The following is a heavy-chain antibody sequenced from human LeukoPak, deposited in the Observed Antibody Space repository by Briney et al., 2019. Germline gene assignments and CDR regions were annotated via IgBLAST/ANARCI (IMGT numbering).Heavy chain of an antibody. J-gene: IGHJ4*02. CDR3: AKGTRFAYGSGSSPFDY. D-gene: IGHD3-10*01. CDR2: ISGRCGST. CDR1: GFTFSDYY. V-gene: IGHV3-23*01. Sequence: GGSLRLSCAASGFTFSDYYMSWVRQAPGRGLEWVSAISGRCGSTYYADYVQGRFTISRDNSKNTLYLQMNSLRAEDTAVYYCAKGTRFAYGSGSSPFDYWGQGTLVTVSS.